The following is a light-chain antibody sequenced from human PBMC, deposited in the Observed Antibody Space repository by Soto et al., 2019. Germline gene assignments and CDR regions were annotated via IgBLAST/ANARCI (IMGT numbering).Light chain of an antibody. V-gene: IGLV2-14*01. CDR1: SSDVGAHNF. J-gene: IGLJ2*01. Sequence: QSALTQPASVSGSPGQSITISCTGTSSDVGAHNFVSWYQQHPGKAPKLIFYEISNRPPGLSDRFSGSKSGTTASLTIPGLQAEDEADYFCSSYTTNKTLLFGGGTKLTVL. CDR3: SSYTTNKTLL. CDR2: EIS.